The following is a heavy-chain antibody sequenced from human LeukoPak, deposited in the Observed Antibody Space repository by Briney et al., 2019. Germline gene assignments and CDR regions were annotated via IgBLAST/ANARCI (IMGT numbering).Heavy chain of an antibody. CDR1: GGSISSSSYY. CDR3: ARGDYYDSSGYVDY. CDR2: IYYSGST. D-gene: IGHD3-22*01. J-gene: IGHJ4*02. Sequence: SETLSLTCTVSGGSISSSSYYWGWIPQPQGKGLEWIGSIYYSGSTYYNPSLKSRVTISVDTSKNQFSLKLSSVTAADTAVYYCARGDYYDSSGYVDYWGQGTLVTVSS. V-gene: IGHV4-39*01.